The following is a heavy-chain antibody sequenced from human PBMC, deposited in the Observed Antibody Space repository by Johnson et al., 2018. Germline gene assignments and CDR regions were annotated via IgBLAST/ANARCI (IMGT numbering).Heavy chain of an antibody. CDR3: ARSSWSAMDG. J-gene: IGHJ6*03. CDR2: ISGRGGNT. CDR1: GFTFSSYA. V-gene: IGHV3-23*04. Sequence: EVQLVESGGGLAQPGGSLRLSCAASGFTFSSYAMSWVRQAPGKGLEWVPGISGRGGNTYYADSVKGRFTISRDNAKNSLYLQMNSLRAEDTAVYYCARSSWSAMDGWGKGTTVTVSS. D-gene: IGHD2-8*02.